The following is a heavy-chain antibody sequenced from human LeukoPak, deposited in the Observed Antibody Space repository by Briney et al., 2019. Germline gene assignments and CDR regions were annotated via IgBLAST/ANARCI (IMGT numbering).Heavy chain of an antibody. D-gene: IGHD2-21*02. J-gene: IGHJ3*02. CDR1: GFTFSSYA. CDR2: ISGSGGST. CDR3: ARLPGCSGGDCFRAFDI. Sequence: GGSLRLSCAASGFTFSSYAMSWVRQAPGKGLEWVSAISGSGGSTYYADSVKGRFTISRDNSKNTLYLQMNSLRAEDTAVYYCARLPGCSGGDCFRAFDIWGQGTMVTVSS. V-gene: IGHV3-23*01.